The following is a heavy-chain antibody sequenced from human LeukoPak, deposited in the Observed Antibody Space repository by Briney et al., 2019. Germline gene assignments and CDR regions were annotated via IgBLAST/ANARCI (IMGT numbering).Heavy chain of an antibody. Sequence: ASVKVSCKVSGYTLTELSMHWVRQAPGKGLEWMGGFDPEDGETIYAQKFQGRVTMTEDTSTDTAYMELSSLRSEDTAVYHCATPVPLYYGGNSYLGYWGQGTLVTVSS. CDR1: GYTLTELS. J-gene: IGHJ4*02. D-gene: IGHD4-23*01. V-gene: IGHV1-24*01. CDR3: ATPVPLYYGGNSYLGY. CDR2: FDPEDGET.